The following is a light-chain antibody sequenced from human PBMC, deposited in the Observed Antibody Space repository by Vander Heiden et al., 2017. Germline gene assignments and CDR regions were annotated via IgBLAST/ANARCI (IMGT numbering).Light chain of an antibody. V-gene: IGLV3-1*01. CDR2: QDN. J-gene: IGLJ2*01. CDR1: KLGHKY. CDR3: QAWDSRTAV. Sequence: SYELTQPPSVSVSPGQTASITCSGDKLGHKYTCWYQQKPGQSPVLVIYQDNKRPSGIPERFSGSNSGNTATLTISGTQPMDEADYYCQAWDSRTAVFGGGTKLTVL.